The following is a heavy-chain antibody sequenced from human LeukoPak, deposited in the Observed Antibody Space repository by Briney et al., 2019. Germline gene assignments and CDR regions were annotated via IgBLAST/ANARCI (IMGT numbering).Heavy chain of an antibody. CDR1: GFTFSSYS. CDR2: INSGNSYI. J-gene: IGHJ3*02. CDR3: ARDTGTGDAFDI. Sequence: GGSLRLSCAASGFTFSSYSMNWVRQAPGKGLEWVSSINSGNSYIYYADSVKGRFTISRDNAKNSLYLQMISLRTEDTAVYYCARDTGTGDAFDIWGQGTTVTVSS. D-gene: IGHD4-17*01. V-gene: IGHV3-21*01.